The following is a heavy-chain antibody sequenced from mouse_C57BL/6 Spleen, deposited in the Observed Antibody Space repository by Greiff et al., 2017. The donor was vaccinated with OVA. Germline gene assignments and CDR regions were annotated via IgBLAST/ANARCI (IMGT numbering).Heavy chain of an antibody. V-gene: IGHV5-6*02. J-gene: IGHJ3*01. CDR2: ISSGGSYT. CDR1: GFTFSSYG. Sequence: DVMLVESGGDLVKPGGSLKLSCAASGFTFSSYGMSWVRQTPDKRLEWVATISSGGSYTYYPDSVKGRFTISRDNAKNTLYLQMSSLKSEDTAMYYCARHGDSSFAYWGQGTLVTVSA. CDR3: ARHGDSSFAY.